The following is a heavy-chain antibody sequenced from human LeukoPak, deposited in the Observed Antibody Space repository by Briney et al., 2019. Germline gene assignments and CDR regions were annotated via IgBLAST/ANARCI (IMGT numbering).Heavy chain of an antibody. CDR2: INPNSGGT. CDR3: ARVYCSSTSCYSDY. V-gene: IGHV1-2*02. Sequence: GASVKVSCKASGYTFTGYYIHWVRQAPAQGLEWMGWINPNSGGTNYAQKFQGRVTMTRDTSISTAYMELSSLRSDDTAVYYCARVYCSSTSCYSDYRGQGTLVTVSS. CDR1: GYTFTGYY. D-gene: IGHD2-2*02. J-gene: IGHJ4*02.